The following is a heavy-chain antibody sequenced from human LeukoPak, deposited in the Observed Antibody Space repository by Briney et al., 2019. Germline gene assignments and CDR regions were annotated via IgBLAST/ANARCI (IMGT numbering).Heavy chain of an antibody. V-gene: IGHV4-59*08. CDR2: IFYSGNT. J-gene: IGHJ4*02. Sequence: SETLSLTCTVSGVSISSYYWSWIRQPPGKGLEWIGYIFYSGNTIYNPSLRSRVTISADTSKNQFSLRLRSVTAADTAVYYCARLAAISGSDYPDDWGQGTLVTVSS. CDR1: GVSISSYY. CDR3: ARLAAISGSDYPDD. D-gene: IGHD1-26*01.